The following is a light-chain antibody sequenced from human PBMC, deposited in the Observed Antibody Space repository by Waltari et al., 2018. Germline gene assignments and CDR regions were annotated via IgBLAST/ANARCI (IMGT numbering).Light chain of an antibody. CDR1: QRVSSRY. J-gene: IGKJ1*01. Sequence: EVVLTQSPGTLSLSPGERATLSCRASQRVSSRYLAWYQQKPGQAPRLLVYGASSRAIGIPDRFSGSGSGTDFTLTISRLEPEDFAVYYCQQYDSSPMWTFGQGTKVEIK. CDR3: QQYDSSPMWT. CDR2: GAS. V-gene: IGKV3-20*01.